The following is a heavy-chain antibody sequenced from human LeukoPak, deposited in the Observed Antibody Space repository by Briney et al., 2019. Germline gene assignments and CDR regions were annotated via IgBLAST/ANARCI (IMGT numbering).Heavy chain of an antibody. J-gene: IGHJ6*02. CDR1: GGSISSHY. Sequence: PSETLSLTCTVSGGSISSHYWSWIRQPPGKGLEWIGYIYYSGSTNYNPSLKSRVTISVDTSKNQFSLKLSSVTAADTAVFYCARTMTHPYMDVWGQGTTVTGSS. CDR3: ARTMTHPYMDV. D-gene: IGHD3-22*01. CDR2: IYYSGST. V-gene: IGHV4-59*11.